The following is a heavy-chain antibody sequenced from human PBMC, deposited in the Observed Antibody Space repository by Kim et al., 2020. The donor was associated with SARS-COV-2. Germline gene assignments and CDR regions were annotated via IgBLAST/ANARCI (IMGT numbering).Heavy chain of an antibody. V-gene: IGHV3-30*02. J-gene: IGHJ4*02. Sequence: GSNKYYADSVKGRFTISRDNSKNTLYLQMNSLRAEDTAVYYCAKSESDYWGQGTLVTVS. CDR2: GSNK. CDR3: AKSESDY.